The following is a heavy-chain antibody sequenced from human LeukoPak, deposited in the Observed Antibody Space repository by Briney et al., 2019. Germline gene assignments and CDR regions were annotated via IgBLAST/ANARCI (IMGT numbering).Heavy chain of an antibody. J-gene: IGHJ4*02. CDR1: GFTFSSYG. CDR2: IRYDGSNK. CDR3: AKSDRLGRFGELPVGYFDY. V-gene: IGHV3-30*02. D-gene: IGHD3-10*01. Sequence: PGGSLRLSCAASGFTFSSYGMHWVRQAPGKGLEWVAFIRYDGSNKYYADSVKGRFTISRDNSKNTLYLQMNSLRPEDTAVYYCAKSDRLGRFGELPVGYFDYWGQGTLFTVSS.